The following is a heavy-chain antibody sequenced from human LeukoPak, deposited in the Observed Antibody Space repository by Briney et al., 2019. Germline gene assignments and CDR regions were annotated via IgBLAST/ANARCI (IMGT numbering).Heavy chain of an antibody. J-gene: IGHJ3*02. CDR1: GYTFTGYY. D-gene: IGHD3-10*01. CDR2: INPNSGGT. V-gene: IGHV1-2*02. Sequence: ASMKVSCKASGYTFTGYYMHWVRQAPGQGLEWMGWINPNSGGTNYAQKFQGRVTMTRDTSISTAYMELSRLRSDDTAVYYCAHETMVRGYDAFDIWGQGTMVTVSS. CDR3: AHETMVRGYDAFDI.